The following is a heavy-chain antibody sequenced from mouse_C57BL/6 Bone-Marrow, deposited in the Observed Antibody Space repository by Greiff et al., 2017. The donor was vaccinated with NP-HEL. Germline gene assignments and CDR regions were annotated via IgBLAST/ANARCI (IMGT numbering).Heavy chain of an antibody. Sequence: QVQLKESGAELVKPGASVKMSCKASGYTFTSYWITWVKQRPGQGLEWIGDIYPGSGSTNYNEKFKSKATLTVDTSSSTAYMQLSSLTSEDSAVYYCARENSLTLMDYWGQGTSVTVSS. CDR3: ARENSLTLMDY. V-gene: IGHV1-55*01. CDR1: GYTFTSYW. J-gene: IGHJ4*01. CDR2: IYPGSGST. D-gene: IGHD4-1*01.